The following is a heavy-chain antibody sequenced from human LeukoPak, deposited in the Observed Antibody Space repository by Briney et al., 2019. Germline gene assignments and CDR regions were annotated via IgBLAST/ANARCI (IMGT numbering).Heavy chain of an antibody. J-gene: IGHJ5*02. Sequence: SETLSLTCTVSGGSISSYYWSWIRQPPGKGLEWIGYIYYSGSTNYNPSLKSRVTLSVDTSTNQFSLKLSSVTAADTAVYYCARVGGYCTNGVCYDNWFDPWGQGTLVTVSS. CDR3: ARVGGYCTNGVCYDNWFDP. CDR1: GGSISSYY. D-gene: IGHD2-8*01. CDR2: IYYSGST. V-gene: IGHV4-59*01.